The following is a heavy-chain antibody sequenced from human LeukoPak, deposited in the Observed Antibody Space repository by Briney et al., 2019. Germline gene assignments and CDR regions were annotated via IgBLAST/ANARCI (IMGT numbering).Heavy chain of an antibody. CDR1: GGSFSAYY. J-gene: IGHJ4*02. Sequence: PSETLSLTCAVYGGSFSAYYWTWIRQPPGKGLECIGEINHSGSTNYNPSLKSRVTISVDTSKNQFSLNLSSVTAADTAVYYCARGGPYDSGGYYPYYFDYWGQGTLVTVSS. CDR2: INHSGST. V-gene: IGHV4-34*01. CDR3: ARGGPYDSGGYYPYYFDY. D-gene: IGHD3-22*01.